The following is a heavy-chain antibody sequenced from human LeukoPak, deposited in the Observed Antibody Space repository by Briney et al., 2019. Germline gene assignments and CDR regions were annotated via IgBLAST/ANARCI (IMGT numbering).Heavy chain of an antibody. J-gene: IGHJ4*02. V-gene: IGHV3-21*01. D-gene: IGHD1-14*01. Sequence: GGSLRLSCAASGFTFRTYTMHWVRQAPGTGLEWVSCVIGDSSHKFYADSVKGRFTVSRDNAKNSLYLQMNSLRAEDTAVYYCARETTTKTEFDYWGQGTLVTVSS. CDR3: ARETTTKTEFDY. CDR2: VIGDSSHK. CDR1: GFTFRTYT.